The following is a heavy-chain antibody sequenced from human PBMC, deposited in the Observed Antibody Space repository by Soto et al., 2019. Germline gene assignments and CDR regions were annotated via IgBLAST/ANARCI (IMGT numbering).Heavy chain of an antibody. CDR2: INHSGST. D-gene: IGHD3-22*01. V-gene: IGHV4-34*01. J-gene: IGHJ6*02. CDR1: GGSFSGYY. CDR3: ARVSLKVVVITKGIYYYGMDV. Sequence: SETLSLTCAVYGGSFSGYYWSWIRQPPGKGLEWIGEINHSGSTNYNPSLKSRVTISVDTSKNQFSLKLSSVTAADTAVYYCARVSLKVVVITKGIYYYGMDVWGQRPTVTVSS.